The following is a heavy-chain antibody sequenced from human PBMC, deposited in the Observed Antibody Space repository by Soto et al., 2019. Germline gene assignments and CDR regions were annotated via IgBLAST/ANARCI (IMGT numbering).Heavy chain of an antibody. J-gene: IGHJ4*02. V-gene: IGHV4-59*01. CDR3: ARGSGSYEGIDY. CDR1: GGSISSYY. CDR2: IHYSGRT. D-gene: IGHD1-26*01. Sequence: QVQLQESGPGLVKPSETLSLTCTVSGGSISSYYWSWIRQPPGKGLEWVGDIHYSGRTNYNLSLKSRVTMSVDTSKNRFALMLSSVSAADTAVYYGARGSGSYEGIDYWGQGTLVPVSS.